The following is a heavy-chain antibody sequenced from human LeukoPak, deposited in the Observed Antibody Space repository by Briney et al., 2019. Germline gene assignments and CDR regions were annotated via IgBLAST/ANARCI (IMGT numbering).Heavy chain of an antibody. CDR2: FYYSGST. CDR1: GGSISSYY. CDR3: ARHRHHGEADFDY. J-gene: IGHJ4*02. V-gene: IGHV4-59*08. Sequence: PSETLSLTCTVSGGSISSYYWGWIRQPPGKGLEWIGYFYYSGSTNYNPSLKSRVTISVDTSKNQFSLKLSSVTAADTAVYYCARHRHHGEADFDYWGQGTLVTVSS. D-gene: IGHD4-17*01.